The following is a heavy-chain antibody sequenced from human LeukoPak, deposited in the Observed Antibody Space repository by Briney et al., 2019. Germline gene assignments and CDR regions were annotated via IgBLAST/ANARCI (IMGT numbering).Heavy chain of an antibody. CDR1: GFTFSSYA. Sequence: GGSLRLSCAASGFTFSSYAMSWLRQAPGKGLDWVSAISGSGGTTYYADSVKGRFTISRDNSKTTLYLQMNSLGAEDTAVYYCARRSGPTRYFDYWGQGTLVTVSS. V-gene: IGHV3-23*01. D-gene: IGHD1-26*01. J-gene: IGHJ4*02. CDR3: ARRSGPTRYFDY. CDR2: ISGSGGTT.